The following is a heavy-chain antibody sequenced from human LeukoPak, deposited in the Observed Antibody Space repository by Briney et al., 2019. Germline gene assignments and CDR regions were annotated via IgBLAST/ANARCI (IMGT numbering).Heavy chain of an antibody. D-gene: IGHD2/OR15-2a*01. CDR2: ISSSGSTI. CDR1: GFTFRDYY. V-gene: IGHV3-11*01. CDR3: ARSAILPGHWFEP. Sequence: PGGSLRLSCAASGFTFRDYYMNWIRQAPGKGLEWVSYISSSGSTIYYADSVKGRFTISRDNAKNSLYLQMNSLRAEDTAVYYCARSAILPGHWFEPWGQGTLVTVSS. J-gene: IGHJ5*02.